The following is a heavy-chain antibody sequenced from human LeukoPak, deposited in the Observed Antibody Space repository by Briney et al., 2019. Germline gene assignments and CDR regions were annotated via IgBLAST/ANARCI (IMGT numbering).Heavy chain of an antibody. CDR3: ARGRPGDYFDY. CDR1: GYTFTGYF. CDR2: INPNSGGT. V-gene: IGHV1-2*06. Sequence: ASVKVSCKASGYTFTGYFIHWVRQAPGQGLEWMGRINPNSGGTSYLQSFQGRVTMTRDTSISTAYMDLSRLRSDDTAVYYCARGRPGDYFDYWGQGTLVTVSS. D-gene: IGHD6-25*01. J-gene: IGHJ4*02.